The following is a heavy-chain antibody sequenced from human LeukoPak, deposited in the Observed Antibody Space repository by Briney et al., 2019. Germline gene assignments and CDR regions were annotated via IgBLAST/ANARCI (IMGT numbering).Heavy chain of an antibody. Sequence: PGGSLRLSCAASGFTFSNYPMNWVRQAPGKGLEWVSYIGSGGSTYYADSVKGRFTISRDNSKNTLYLQMNSLRAEDTAVYYCARGGYCNRPTCYPEDYFDYWGQGVLVTVSS. CDR1: GFTFSNYP. V-gene: IGHV3-23*01. J-gene: IGHJ4*02. CDR3: ARGGYCNRPTCYPEDYFDY. CDR2: IGSGGST. D-gene: IGHD2-2*01.